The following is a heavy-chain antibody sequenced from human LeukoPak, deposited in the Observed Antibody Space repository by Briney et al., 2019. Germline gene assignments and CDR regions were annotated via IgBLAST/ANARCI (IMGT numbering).Heavy chain of an antibody. Sequence: PSETLSLTCTVSGGSISSYYWSWIRQPPGKGLEWIGRIYTSGSTNYNPSLKSRVTMSVDTSKNQFSLKLSSVTAADTAVYYCARSPLYYYDSSGYYNYWGQGTLVTVSS. CDR1: GGSISSYY. CDR3: ARSPLYYYDSSGYYNY. D-gene: IGHD3-22*01. J-gene: IGHJ4*02. CDR2: IYTSGST. V-gene: IGHV4-4*07.